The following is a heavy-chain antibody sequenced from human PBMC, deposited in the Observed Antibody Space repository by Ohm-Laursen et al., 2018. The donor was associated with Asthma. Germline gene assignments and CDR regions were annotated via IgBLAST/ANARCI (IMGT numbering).Heavy chain of an antibody. CDR2: IYERGST. CDR1: GASVGSGSSF. D-gene: IGHD5-24*01. Sequence: TLSLTCSVSGASVGSGSSFWSWIRQPPGKGLAWIGYIYERGSTNYYPSLKGRVTISLDTSKNQFSLRLSSVTAADTAVYYCAKGLRYDGYLYGLDVWGHGTTVTVSS. J-gene: IGHJ6*02. V-gene: IGHV4-61*01. CDR3: AKGLRYDGYLYGLDV.